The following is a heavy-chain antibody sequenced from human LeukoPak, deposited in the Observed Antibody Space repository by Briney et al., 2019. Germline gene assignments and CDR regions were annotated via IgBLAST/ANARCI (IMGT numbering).Heavy chain of an antibody. Sequence: KSSETLSLSCTVSGGSIGRNYWSWIRQPAGKGLEWIGRIYTSGRTNYNPSLKSRVTMSVDTSKKQFSLKLSSVTAADTAVYYCARDPQLGPFDYWGQGTLVTVSS. D-gene: IGHD6-6*01. CDR1: GGSIGRNY. CDR3: ARDPQLGPFDY. J-gene: IGHJ4*02. CDR2: IYTSGRT. V-gene: IGHV4-4*07.